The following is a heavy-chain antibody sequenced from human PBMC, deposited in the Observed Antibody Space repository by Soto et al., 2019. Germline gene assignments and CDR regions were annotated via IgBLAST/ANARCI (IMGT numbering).Heavy chain of an antibody. CDR1: GYTFTSYG. J-gene: IGHJ4*02. CDR3: ARDGYCSGGSCYRDFDY. Sequence: ASVKVSCKASGYTFTSYGISWGRQAPGQGLEGMGWISAYNGNTNYAQKLQGRVTMTTDTSTSTAYMELRSLRSDDTAVYYCARDGYCSGGSCYRDFDYWGQGTLVTVAS. CDR2: ISAYNGNT. V-gene: IGHV1-18*01. D-gene: IGHD2-15*01.